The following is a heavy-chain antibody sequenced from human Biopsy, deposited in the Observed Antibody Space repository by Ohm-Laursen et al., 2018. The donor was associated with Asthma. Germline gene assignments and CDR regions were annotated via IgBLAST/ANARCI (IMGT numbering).Heavy chain of an antibody. V-gene: IGHV1-3*04. CDR3: ARTYYDFLTGQVKDVFGV. J-gene: IGHJ3*01. CDR1: GYNFISFA. CDR2: VNTGNGDT. Sequence: ASVKVSCKASGYNFISFAIHWARQAPGQRLEWMGWVNTGNGDTRYSQKFQGRVTITRDTSASTAYMELRSLRSEDTATYYCARTYYDFLTGQVKDVFGVWGQGTMVTVSS. D-gene: IGHD3-9*01.